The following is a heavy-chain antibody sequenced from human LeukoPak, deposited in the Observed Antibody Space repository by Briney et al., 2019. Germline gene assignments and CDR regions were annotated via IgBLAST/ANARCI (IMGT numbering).Heavy chain of an antibody. D-gene: IGHD6-13*01. Sequence: GGSLRLSCAASGFTFSSYAMSWVRQAPGKGLEWVSAISGSGGSKYYADSVKGRFTISRDNSKNTLYLQMNSLRAEDTAVYYCARDRDGSSWYGDAFDIWGQGTMVTVSS. J-gene: IGHJ3*02. V-gene: IGHV3-23*01. CDR1: GFTFSSYA. CDR2: ISGSGGSK. CDR3: ARDRDGSSWYGDAFDI.